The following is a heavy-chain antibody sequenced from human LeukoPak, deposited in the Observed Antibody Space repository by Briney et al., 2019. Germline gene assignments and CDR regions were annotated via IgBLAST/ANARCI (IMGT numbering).Heavy chain of an antibody. CDR2: IYSGGST. D-gene: IGHD6-19*01. J-gene: IGHJ4*02. V-gene: IGHV3-53*01. CDR3: ARASGWYGDDY. Sequence: GGSLRLSCAASGLTVSSNYMSWVRQAPGKGLEWVSVIYSGGSTYYADSVKGRFTISRDNSKNTLYLQMNSLRAEDTAVYYCARASGWYGDDYWGQGTLVTVSS. CDR1: GLTVSSNY.